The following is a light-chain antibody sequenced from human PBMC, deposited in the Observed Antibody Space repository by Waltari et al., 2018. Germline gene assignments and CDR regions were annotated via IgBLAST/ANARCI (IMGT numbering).Light chain of an antibody. CDR3: NSYAGSTTWV. V-gene: IGLV2-8*01. CDR1: SSDIGTYNY. CDR2: EVS. J-gene: IGLJ2*01. Sequence: QSALTQPPSASGSPGQSVTISCTGTSSDIGTYNYVSWYQQHPGKAPKVMVYEVSNRPSGVPDRFSGSKSGTSASLTVSGLQAEDEADYYCNSYAGSTTWVFGGGTKLTVL.